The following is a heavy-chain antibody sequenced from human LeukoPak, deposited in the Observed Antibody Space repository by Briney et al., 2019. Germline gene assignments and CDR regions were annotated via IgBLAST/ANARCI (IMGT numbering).Heavy chain of an antibody. CDR1: GYSFTSYW. CDR3: ARHLKSPRSYGSGKGNWFDP. Sequence: GESLKISCKGSGYSFTSYWIGWVRQMPGKGLEWRGIIYPGDSDTRYSPSFQGQVTISADKSISTAYLQWSSLKASDTAMYYCARHLKSPRSYGSGKGNWFDPWGQGTLVTVSS. V-gene: IGHV5-51*01. D-gene: IGHD3-10*01. CDR2: IYPGDSDT. J-gene: IGHJ5*02.